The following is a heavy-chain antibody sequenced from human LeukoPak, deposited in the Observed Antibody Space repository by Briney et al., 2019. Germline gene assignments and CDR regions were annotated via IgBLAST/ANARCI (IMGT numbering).Heavy chain of an antibody. CDR3: ARVDYDILTGYYTPFDY. Sequence: SETLSLTCAVYGGSFSTYYWGWIRQPPGKGLEWIGEINHSVSTNYNPSLKSRVTISVDTSKNQFSLKLSSVTAADTAVYYCARVDYDILTGYYTPFDYWGQGTLVTVSS. D-gene: IGHD3-9*01. CDR1: GGSFSTYY. J-gene: IGHJ4*02. V-gene: IGHV4-34*01. CDR2: INHSVST.